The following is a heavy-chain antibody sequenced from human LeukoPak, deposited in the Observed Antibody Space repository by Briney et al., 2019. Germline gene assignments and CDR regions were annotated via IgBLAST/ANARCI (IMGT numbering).Heavy chain of an antibody. CDR1: GFTFSSYA. V-gene: IGHV3-23*01. CDR2: ISGSGGST. J-gene: IGHJ4*02. CDR3: AKDPTTYSSSWFDY. Sequence: GGSLRLSCAASGFTFSSYAMSWVRQASEKGLEWVSAISGSGGSTYYADSVKGRFTISRDNSKNTLYLQMNSPRAEDTAVYYCAKDPTTYSSSWFDYWGQGTLVTVSS. D-gene: IGHD6-13*01.